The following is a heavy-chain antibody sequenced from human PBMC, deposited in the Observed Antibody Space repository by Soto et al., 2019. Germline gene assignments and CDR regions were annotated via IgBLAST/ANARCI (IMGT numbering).Heavy chain of an antibody. CDR1: GGSISSGGYY. Sequence: QVQLQESGPGLVKPSQTLSLTCTVSGGSISSGGYYWSWIRQHPGKGLEWIGYIYYSGSTYYNPSPKKPVTISVDTSKNQVSLKLRSVTAAGTGVYYCGGWEVNTPRALGMDVWGQGTTVTVSS. CDR3: GGWEVNTPRALGMDV. V-gene: IGHV4-31*01. D-gene: IGHD4-4*01. J-gene: IGHJ6*02. CDR2: IYYSGST.